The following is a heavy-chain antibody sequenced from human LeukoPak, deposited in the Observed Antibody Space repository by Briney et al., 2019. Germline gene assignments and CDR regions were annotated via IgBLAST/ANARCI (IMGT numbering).Heavy chain of an antibody. V-gene: IGHV1-46*01. D-gene: IGHD6-6*01. J-gene: IGHJ4*02. CDR2: INLSGGST. Sequence: ASVKVSCKASGYTFTSYDINWVRQAPGQGLEWMGIINLSGGSTSYAQKFQGRVTMTRDMSTSTVYMELSSLRSEDTAVYYCARDSYYSSSSLGFDYWGQGTLVTVSS. CDR1: GYTFTSYD. CDR3: ARDSYYSSSSLGFDY.